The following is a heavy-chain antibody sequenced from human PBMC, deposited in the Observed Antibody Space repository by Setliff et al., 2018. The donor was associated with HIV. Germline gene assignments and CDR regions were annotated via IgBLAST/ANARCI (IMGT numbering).Heavy chain of an antibody. V-gene: IGHV3-30*02. J-gene: IGHJ2*01. Sequence: PGGSLRLSCTASGLFFSSYGMHWVRQAPGKGLEWVAFIRYDGSNKYYADSVKGRFTISRDNSKNTLYLQMNSLRAEDTAVYYCARDPAVVIPGYFDLWGRGTLVTVSS. CDR2: IRYDGSNK. CDR1: GLFFSSYG. D-gene: IGHD2-15*01. CDR3: ARDPAVVIPGYFDL.